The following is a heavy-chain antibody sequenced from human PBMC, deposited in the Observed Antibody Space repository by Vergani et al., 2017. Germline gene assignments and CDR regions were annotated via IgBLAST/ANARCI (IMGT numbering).Heavy chain of an antibody. D-gene: IGHD3-10*01. CDR3: ASSYYYGSGSFSGSHDY. J-gene: IGHJ4*02. CDR1: GFTFSSYS. V-gene: IGHV3-21*01. Sequence: EVQLVESGGGLVKPGGSLRLSCAASGFTFSSYSMNWVRQAPGKGLEWVSSISSSSSYIYYADSVKGRFTISRDNAKNSLYLQMNSLRAEDTAVYYCASSYYYGSGSFSGSHDYWGQGTLVTVSS. CDR2: ISSSSSYI.